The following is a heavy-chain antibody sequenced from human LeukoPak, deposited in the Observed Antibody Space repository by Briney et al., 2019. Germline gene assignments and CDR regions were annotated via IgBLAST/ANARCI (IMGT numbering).Heavy chain of an antibody. D-gene: IGHD2-2*03. CDR1: GFTFSSYA. CDR2: ISYDGGNK. Sequence: GRSLRLSCAASGFTFSSYAMHWVRQAPGKGLEWVAVISYDGGNKYYADSVKGRFTISRDNSKNTLYLQMNSLSAEDTAVYYCARDRGYCSSTSCYALYYFDYWGQGTLVTVSS. CDR3: ARDRGYCSSTSCYALYYFDY. V-gene: IGHV3-30*04. J-gene: IGHJ4*02.